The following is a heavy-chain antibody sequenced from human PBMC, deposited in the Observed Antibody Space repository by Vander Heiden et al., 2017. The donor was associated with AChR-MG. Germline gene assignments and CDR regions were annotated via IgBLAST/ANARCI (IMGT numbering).Heavy chain of an antibody. D-gene: IGHD3-16*01. CDR2: IYYSGST. CDR3: ARDGGGHEAFDI. CDR1: GGSISSYY. J-gene: IGHJ3*02. V-gene: IGHV4-59*01. Sequence: LQESGPGLVKPSETLSLPCTVSGGSISSYYWSWIRQPPGKGLEWIGYIYYSGSTNYNPSLKSRVTISVDTSKNQFSLKLGSVTAADTAVYYCARDGGGHEAFDIWGQGTMVTVSS.